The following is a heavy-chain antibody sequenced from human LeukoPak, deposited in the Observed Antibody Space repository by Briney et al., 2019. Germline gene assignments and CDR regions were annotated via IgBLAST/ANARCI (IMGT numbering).Heavy chain of an antibody. CDR3: ARLGNIAASVNF. CDR2: VYPGDSYI. J-gene: IGHJ4*02. Sequence: GESLKISCKGSGYSFTSYWTAWVRQVPGKGLEWMGIVYPGDSYIIYNPSFQGQVTISADRSISTAYLQWSSLKASDTAMYYCARLGNIAASVNFWGQGTLVTVSS. CDR1: GYSFTSYW. V-gene: IGHV5-51*01. D-gene: IGHD6-13*01.